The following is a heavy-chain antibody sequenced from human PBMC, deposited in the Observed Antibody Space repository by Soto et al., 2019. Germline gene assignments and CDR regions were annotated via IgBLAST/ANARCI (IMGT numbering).Heavy chain of an antibody. D-gene: IGHD3-3*01. CDR1: GGSISSSSYY. CDR2: IYYSGST. CDR3: ARTLLEWFGMDV. J-gene: IGHJ6*02. V-gene: IGHV4-39*01. Sequence: SETLSLTCTVSGGSISSSSYYRGWIRQPPGKGLEWIGSIYYSGSTYYNPSLKSRVTISVDTSKNQFSLKLSSVTAADTAVYYCARTLLEWFGMDVWGQGTTVTVSS.